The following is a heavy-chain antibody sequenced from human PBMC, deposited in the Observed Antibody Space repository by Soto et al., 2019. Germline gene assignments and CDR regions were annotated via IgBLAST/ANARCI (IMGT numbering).Heavy chain of an antibody. CDR2: ISYDGSNK. CDR1: GFTFSSYG. D-gene: IGHD2-2*02. J-gene: IGHJ4*02. CDR3: AKGRQYQQLYLDY. Sequence: GGSLRLSCAASGFTFSSYGMHWVRQAPGKGLEWVAVISYDGSNKYYADSVKGRFTISRDNSKNTLYLQMNSLRAEDTAVYYCAKGRQYQQLYLDYWGQGTLVTVSS. V-gene: IGHV3-30*18.